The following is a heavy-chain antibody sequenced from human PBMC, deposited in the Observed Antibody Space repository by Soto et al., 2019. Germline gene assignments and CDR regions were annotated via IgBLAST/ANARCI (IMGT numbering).Heavy chain of an antibody. CDR1: GDSISSGSHY. V-gene: IGHV4-31*03. J-gene: IGHJ5*02. CDR3: ARDSPAVLRPGFDP. CDR2: MYYSGST. Sequence: PLSLTCTASGDSISSGSHYWNWIRQHPGKGLEWIGYMYYSGSTYYNPSLKSRITISRDTSKNQFSLRLSSVTAADTAMYFCARDSPAVLRPGFDPWGQGILVTVSS. D-gene: IGHD3-10*01.